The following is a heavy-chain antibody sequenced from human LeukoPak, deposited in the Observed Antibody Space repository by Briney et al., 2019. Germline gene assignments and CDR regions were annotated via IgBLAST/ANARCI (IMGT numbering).Heavy chain of an antibody. V-gene: IGHV3-7*02. D-gene: IGHD4-23*01. Sequence: PGGSLRLSCAASGFTFSTYWMSWVRQAPGKGLEWVANIKQDGSEKYYVDSVKGRFTISRDNAKNTLYLQMNSLRAEDTAVYYCARADDGANSWVNYWGQGTLVTVSS. CDR2: IKQDGSEK. CDR1: GFTFSTYW. CDR3: ARADDGANSWVNY. J-gene: IGHJ4*02.